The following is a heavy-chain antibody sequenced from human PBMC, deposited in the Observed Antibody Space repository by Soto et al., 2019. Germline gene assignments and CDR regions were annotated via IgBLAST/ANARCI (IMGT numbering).Heavy chain of an antibody. CDR1: GFTFSSYA. J-gene: IGHJ4*02. D-gene: IGHD2-2*01. Sequence: GGSLRLSCAASGFTFSSYAMSWVRQAPGKGLEWVSAISGSGGSTYYADSVKGRFTISRDNSKNTLYLQMNSLRAEDTAVYYCAKDSRVGYCSSTRCLRYYWGQGTLVTVSS. CDR2: ISGSGGST. V-gene: IGHV3-23*01. CDR3: AKDSRVGYCSSTRCLRYY.